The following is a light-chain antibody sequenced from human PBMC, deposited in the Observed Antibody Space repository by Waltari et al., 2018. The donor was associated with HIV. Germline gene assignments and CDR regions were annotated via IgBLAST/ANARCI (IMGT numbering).Light chain of an antibody. J-gene: IGLJ1*01. Sequence: SSELTQPPSVSVSPGQTARITCSGDASPKPYTHWFQQKPGQAPVVVIHKNTGRPSGIPERFSASRSGTTVTVTITGVQTDDEADYYCLSADSSGTYVFGPGTTVTVL. CDR1: ASPKPY. CDR2: KNT. V-gene: IGLV3-25*03. CDR3: LSADSSGTYV.